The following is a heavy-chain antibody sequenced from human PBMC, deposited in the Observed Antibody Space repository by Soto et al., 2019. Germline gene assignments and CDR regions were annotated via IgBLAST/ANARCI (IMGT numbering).Heavy chain of an antibody. CDR1: GGSVSGSYYY. Sequence: PSETLSLPCAVSGGSVSGSYYYWAWLRQSPGKGPEWIGSVFHTGFTSYNPSLESRVSVSVDTSKSQFSLKLSAVTASDTAVYYCATSQKGYNWNYFDHWGQGALVTVSS. CDR2: VFHTGFT. J-gene: IGHJ4*02. CDR3: ATSQKGYNWNYFDH. D-gene: IGHD1-1*01. V-gene: IGHV4-39*01.